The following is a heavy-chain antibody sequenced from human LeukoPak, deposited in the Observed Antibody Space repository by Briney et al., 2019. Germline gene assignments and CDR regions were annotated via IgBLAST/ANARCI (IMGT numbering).Heavy chain of an antibody. CDR3: AKAFSRGNDY. CDR2: LNYNGGNT. V-gene: IGHV3-23*01. J-gene: IGHJ4*02. D-gene: IGHD2-2*01. Sequence: PGGSLRLSCAASGFTFSTYAMTWLRQAPGKGLEWVSALNYNGGNTYYADSVKGRFTISRDNSKNTLYLQMNSLRAEDTAVYYCAKAFSRGNDYWGQGTLVTVSS. CDR1: GFTFSTYA.